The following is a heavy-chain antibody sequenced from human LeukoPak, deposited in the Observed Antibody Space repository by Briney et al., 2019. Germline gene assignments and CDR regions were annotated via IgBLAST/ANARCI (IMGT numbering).Heavy chain of an antibody. V-gene: IGHV4-59*12. Sequence: PSETLSLTCTVSGGSISSYYWSWIRQPPGKGLEWIGYIYYSGSTNYNPSLKSRVTMSVDTSKNQFSLKLSSVTAADTAVYYCARVLYGSGSYDWFDPWGQGTLVTVSS. J-gene: IGHJ5*02. CDR3: ARVLYGSGSYDWFDP. CDR2: IYYSGST. CDR1: GGSISSYY. D-gene: IGHD3-10*01.